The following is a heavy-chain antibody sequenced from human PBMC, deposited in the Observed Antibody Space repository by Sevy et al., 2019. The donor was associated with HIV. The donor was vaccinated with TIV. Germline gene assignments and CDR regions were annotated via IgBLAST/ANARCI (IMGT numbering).Heavy chain of an antibody. CDR3: TRGNSGSDDY. J-gene: IGHJ4*02. CDR1: GFTFSGSA. CDR2: IRSKANTYAT. D-gene: IGHD3-10*01. V-gene: IGHV3-73*01. Sequence: GGSLRLSCAASGFTFSGSAMHWVRQASGKGLEWVGRIRSKANTYATAYAASVKGRFTISRDDSKNTAYLQMNSLKTEDTAVYYCTRGNSGSDDYWGQGTLVTVS.